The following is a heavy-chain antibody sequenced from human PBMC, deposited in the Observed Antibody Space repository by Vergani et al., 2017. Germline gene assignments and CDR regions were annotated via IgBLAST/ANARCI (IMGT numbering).Heavy chain of an antibody. CDR3: ARAVSIAARRGTQLLDYYYYMDV. V-gene: IGHV1-69*01. CDR2: IIPIFGTA. Sequence: QVQLVQSGAEVKKPGSSVKVSCKASGGTFSSYAISWVRQAPGQGLEWMGGIIPIFGTANYAQKFQGRVTITADESTSTAYMELSSLRSEDTAVYYCARAVSIAARRGTQLLDYYYYMDVWGKGTTVTVSS. CDR1: GGTFSSYA. J-gene: IGHJ6*03. D-gene: IGHD6-6*01.